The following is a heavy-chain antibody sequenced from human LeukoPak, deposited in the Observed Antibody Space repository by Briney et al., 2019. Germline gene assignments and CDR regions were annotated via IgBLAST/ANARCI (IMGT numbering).Heavy chain of an antibody. D-gene: IGHD6-13*01. CDR1: GFTFSSYE. CDR2: ISSGGSIF. V-gene: IGHV3-48*03. CDR3: ARAGQQLAFDY. Sequence: GGSLRLSCAASGFTFSSYEINWVRQAPGKGLEWISYISSGGSIFYNADSVMGRFTISRDNAKNSLYLQMNSLRAEDTAVYYCARAGQQLAFDYWGQGTLVTVSS. J-gene: IGHJ4*02.